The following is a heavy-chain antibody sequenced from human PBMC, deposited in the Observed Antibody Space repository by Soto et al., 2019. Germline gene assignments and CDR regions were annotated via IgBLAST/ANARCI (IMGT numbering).Heavy chain of an antibody. V-gene: IGHV4-31*03. CDR3: ARFRPVEDDFCLVYP. CDR1: GGSISSGGYY. D-gene: IGHD3-3*01. J-gene: IGHJ5*02. Sequence: PSEKLSLTCTVSGGSISSGGYYWSWIRQHPGKGLEWIGYIYYSGSTYYNPSLKSRVTISVDTSKNQFSLKLSSVTAADTAVYYCARFRPVEDDFCLVYPCGQGSLVTV. CDR2: IYYSGST.